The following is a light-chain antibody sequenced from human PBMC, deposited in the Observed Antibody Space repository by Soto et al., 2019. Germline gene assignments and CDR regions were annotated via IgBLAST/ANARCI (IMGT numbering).Light chain of an antibody. Sequence: QSVLTQPASVSGSPGQSITTSCTGTTSDVGRYNYVSWHQQHPGKAPKLLIFDVSNRPSGVSDRFSGSKSGNTASLTISGLQAEDEADYYCNSYTTGTTWVFGGGTKLTVL. CDR2: DVS. J-gene: IGLJ3*02. CDR3: NSYTTGTTWV. CDR1: TSDVGRYNY. V-gene: IGLV2-14*01.